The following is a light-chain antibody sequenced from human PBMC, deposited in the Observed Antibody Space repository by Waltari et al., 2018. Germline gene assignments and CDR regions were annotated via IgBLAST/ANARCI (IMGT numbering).Light chain of an antibody. CDR2: DAS. CDR3: QQYDNLPLT. V-gene: IGKV1-33*01. CDR1: QDISNY. Sequence: DIQMTQSPSYLSAPVGDRVTITCQASQDISNYLNWYQQKPGKAPKLLIYDASNLETGVPSRFSGSGSGTDFTFTISSLQPEDIATYYCQQYDNLPLTFGGGTKVEIK. J-gene: IGKJ4*01.